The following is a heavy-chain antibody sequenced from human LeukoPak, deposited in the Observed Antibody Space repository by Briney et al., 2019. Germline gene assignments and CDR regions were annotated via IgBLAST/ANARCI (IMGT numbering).Heavy chain of an antibody. D-gene: IGHD2-2*01. J-gene: IGHJ4*02. CDR1: GFTFSSFG. V-gene: IGHV3-7*01. CDR2: INGNGIEK. CDR3: ARDGNYCSSTSCYAVDY. Sequence: PGGSLRLSCSASGFTFSSFGMSWVRQLPGKGLEWVSNINGNGIEKYYVDSVKGRFTISRDNAKNLLYLKMNSLRAEDTAVYCCARDGNYCSSTSCYAVDYWGQGTLVTVSS.